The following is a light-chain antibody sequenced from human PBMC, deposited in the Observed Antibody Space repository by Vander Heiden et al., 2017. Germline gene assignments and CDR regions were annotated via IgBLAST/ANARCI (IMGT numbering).Light chain of an antibody. CDR2: DVS. J-gene: IGLJ2*01. V-gene: IGLV2-14*01. Sequence: SPLTHPPSLSASPCLSITSSCTGTRSDVDGYKYVSWYQQKSGKAPKLMIYDVSNRPSGVSNRFSGSKSGNTASLTISGLQAEDEADYYCSSYSSSSPVIFGGGTKVTVL. CDR1: RSDVDGYKY. CDR3: SSYSSSSPVI.